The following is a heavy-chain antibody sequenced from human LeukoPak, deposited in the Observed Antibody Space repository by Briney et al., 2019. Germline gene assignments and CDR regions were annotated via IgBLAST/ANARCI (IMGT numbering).Heavy chain of an antibody. V-gene: IGHV3-23*01. D-gene: IGHD6-13*01. CDR3: ARRSAGHFDY. J-gene: IGHJ4*02. CDR2: ISGSGGST. CDR1: GFTFSSYA. Sequence: GGSLRLSCAASGFTFSSYAMSWVRQAPGKGLEWVSAISGSGGSTYYEDSVKGRFTISRDNAKNTLYLQMNSLRAEDTAVYYCARRSAGHFDYWGQGTLVTVSS.